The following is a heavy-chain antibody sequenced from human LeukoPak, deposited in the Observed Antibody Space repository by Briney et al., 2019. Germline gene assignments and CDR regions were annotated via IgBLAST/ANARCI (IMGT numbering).Heavy chain of an antibody. J-gene: IGHJ4*02. Sequence: GGSLRLSCAASGFTLNNYAMSWVRRAPGKGLEWLSLITSSGSDTFYAGSVKGRFTISRDNSKNTLFLQMNSLRAEDTAIYYCAKDRGSYYDFDYWGQGTLVIVSS. V-gene: IGHV3-23*01. CDR3: AKDRGSYYDFDY. D-gene: IGHD1-26*01. CDR2: ITSSGSDT. CDR1: GFTLNNYA.